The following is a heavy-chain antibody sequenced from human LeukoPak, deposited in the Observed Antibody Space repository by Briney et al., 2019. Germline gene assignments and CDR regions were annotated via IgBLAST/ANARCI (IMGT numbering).Heavy chain of an antibody. D-gene: IGHD6-6*01. CDR3: TRDPRHFDS. V-gene: IGHV3-11*04. CDR1: GFIFSDYY. CDR2: ISNPSSTR. J-gene: IGHJ5*01. Sequence: GGSLRLSCDASGFIFSDYYMSWVRQAPGKGLEWISYISNPSSTRYYADSVKGRFTISRDNAKNSLYLQMSSLRVEDTAVYYCTRDPRHFDSCGQGTLVTVSS.